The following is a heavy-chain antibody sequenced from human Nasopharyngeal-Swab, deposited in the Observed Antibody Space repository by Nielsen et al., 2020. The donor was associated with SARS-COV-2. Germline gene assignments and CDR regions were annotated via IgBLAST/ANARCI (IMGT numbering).Heavy chain of an antibody. CDR1: GGTFSSYV. CDR3: ARDGWGGCSSSWYHWFDP. V-gene: IGHV1-69*13. J-gene: IGHJ5*02. Sequence: SVTVSCQATGGTFSSYVISWVRQPPGQGLEWMGGIIPIFGTANYAQKFQGRVTITADECTSTAYMELSSLRSEDTAVYYCARDGWGGCSSSWYHWFDPWGQGTLVTVSS. CDR2: IIPIFGTA. D-gene: IGHD6-13*01.